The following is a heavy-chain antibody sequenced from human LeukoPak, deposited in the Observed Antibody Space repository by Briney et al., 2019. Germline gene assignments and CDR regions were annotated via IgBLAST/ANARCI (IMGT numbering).Heavy chain of an antibody. CDR3: TRGFKYYYHNSGYYFWFDP. J-gene: IGHJ5*02. V-gene: IGHV1-2*02. Sequence: GASVKVSCKASGYTFTGYYMHWVRQAPGQGLEWMGWINPNSGGTNYAQKFQGRVTMTRDTSISTAYMELSRLRSDDTAVYYCTRGFKYYYHNSGYYFWFDPWGQGTLVTVSS. D-gene: IGHD3-22*01. CDR2: INPNSGGT. CDR1: GYTFTGYY.